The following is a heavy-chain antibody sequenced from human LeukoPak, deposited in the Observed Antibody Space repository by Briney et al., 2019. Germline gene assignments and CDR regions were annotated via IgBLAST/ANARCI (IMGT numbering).Heavy chain of an antibody. CDR2: ISSSGSTI. D-gene: IGHD3-22*01. CDR1: EFTFSDYY. Sequence: GGSLRLSCAASEFTFSDYYMSWIRQAPGKGLEWVSYISSSGSTIYYADSVKGRFTISRDNAKNSLYLQMNSLRAKDTAVYYCARAGTYYYDSSGYFFDYWGQGTLVTVSS. CDR3: ARAGTYYYDSSGYFFDY. J-gene: IGHJ4*02. V-gene: IGHV3-11*04.